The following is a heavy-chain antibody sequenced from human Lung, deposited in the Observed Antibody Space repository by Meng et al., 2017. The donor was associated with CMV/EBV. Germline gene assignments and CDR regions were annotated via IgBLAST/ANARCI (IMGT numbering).Heavy chain of an antibody. CDR1: GYTFTAHY. Sequence: SVXVSCKASGYTFTAHYFHWVRQAPGQGLEWMGWMNPNSGNTGYAQKFQGRVTITRNTSISTAYMELSSLRSEDTAVYYCARGSSSYFDYWGQGTLGTVSS. CDR2: MNPNSGNT. CDR3: ARGSSSYFDY. J-gene: IGHJ4*02. V-gene: IGHV1-8*03. D-gene: IGHD6-13*01.